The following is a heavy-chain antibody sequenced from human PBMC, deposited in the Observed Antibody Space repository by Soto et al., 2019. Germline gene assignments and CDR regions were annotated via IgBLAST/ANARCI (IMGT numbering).Heavy chain of an antibody. V-gene: IGHV4-59*07. J-gene: IGHJ6*02. D-gene: IGHD2-15*01. Sequence: SDTLSLTCTVSGGSISSYYWSWTRQPPGKGLEWIGYIYYSGSTNYNPSLKSRVTISVDTSKNQFSLKLSSVTAADTAVYYCARGLGGGSWYWEYYGMGVWGQRTTVTVSS. CDR1: GGSISSYY. CDR3: ARGLGGGSWYWEYYGMGV. CDR2: IYYSGST.